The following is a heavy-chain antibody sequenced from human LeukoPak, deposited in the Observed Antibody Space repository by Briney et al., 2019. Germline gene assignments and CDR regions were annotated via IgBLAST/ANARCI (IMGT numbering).Heavy chain of an antibody. D-gene: IGHD4-11*01. CDR2: IIPIFGTA. V-gene: IGHV1-69*13. Sequence: ASVKVSCKASGGTFSSYAISWVRQAPGQGLEWMGGIIPIFGTANYAQKFQGRVTITADESTSTAYMELSSLRSEDTAVYYCARGLLAFMRSDYSNYWDNWFDPWGQGTLVTVSS. CDR1: GGTFSSYA. J-gene: IGHJ5*02. CDR3: ARGLLAFMRSDYSNYWDNWFDP.